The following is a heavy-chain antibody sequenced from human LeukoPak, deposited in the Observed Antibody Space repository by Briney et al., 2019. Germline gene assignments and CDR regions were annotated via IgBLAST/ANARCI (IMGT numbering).Heavy chain of an antibody. D-gene: IGHD6-6*01. J-gene: IGHJ6*03. CDR1: GFTFTNYA. V-gene: IGHV3-23*01. CDR2: ISGNGSST. Sequence: GGSLRLSCAASGFTFTNYAMNWVRQAPGKGLGWVSGISGNGSSTYYANPVKGRFTISRDNSKSTLYLQMDSLRADDTAVYYCAKEPSSNYYYYSMDVWGKGTTVTVSS. CDR3: AKEPSSNYYYYSMDV.